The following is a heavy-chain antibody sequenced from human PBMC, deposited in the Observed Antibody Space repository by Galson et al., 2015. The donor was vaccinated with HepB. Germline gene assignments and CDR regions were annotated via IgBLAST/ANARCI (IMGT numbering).Heavy chain of an antibody. CDR1: GYSFTSYW. V-gene: IGHV5-10-1*01. D-gene: IGHD2-21*02. CDR3: ARHLLAYCGGDCYADDAFDI. CDR2: IAPSDSYT. Sequence: QSGAEVKKPGESLRISCKGSGYSFTSYWISWVRQMPGKGLEWMGRIAPSDSYTNYSPSFHVHVTISADKSISTAYLQWSSLKASDTAMYYCARHLLAYCGGDCYADDAFDIWGQGTMVTVSS. J-gene: IGHJ3*02.